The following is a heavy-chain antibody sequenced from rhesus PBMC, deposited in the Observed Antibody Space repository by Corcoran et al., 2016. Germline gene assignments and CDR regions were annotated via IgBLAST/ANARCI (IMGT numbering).Heavy chain of an antibody. Sequence: QVQLQESGPGLVKASEPLSLSCGVSGGSISGYYWNGIRQVPGKGLEWIGNIGGRGGNTYCNPVFESRCTLSADTSKNQFSLMRTSEPAANTAVYCCAGGEAVLLYVELWGQGALVTVSS. J-gene: IGHJ1*01. CDR3: AGGEAVLLYVEL. V-gene: IGHV4-165*02. CDR2: IGGRGGNT. CDR1: GGSISGYY. D-gene: IGHD2-15*01.